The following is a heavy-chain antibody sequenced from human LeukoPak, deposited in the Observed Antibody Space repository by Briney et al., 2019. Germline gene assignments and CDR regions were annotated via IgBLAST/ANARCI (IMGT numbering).Heavy chain of an antibody. CDR3: ASRQYDILTGYDGALDI. CDR1: GFTFSTFA. D-gene: IGHD3-9*01. J-gene: IGHJ3*02. V-gene: IGHV3-23*01. Sequence: GGSLILSCAASGFTFSTFAMSGVRQAPGKGLEWVSIISASGGSTYYADSVKGRFTISRDNSKNTLYLQMNSLRAEDTAVYYCASRQYDILTGYDGALDIWGQGTMVTVSS. CDR2: ISASGGST.